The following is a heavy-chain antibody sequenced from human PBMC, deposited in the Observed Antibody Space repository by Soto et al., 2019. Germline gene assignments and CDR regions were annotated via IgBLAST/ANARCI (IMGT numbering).Heavy chain of an antibody. V-gene: IGHV3-7*03. CDR1: GFTFSSYW. J-gene: IGHJ5*02. CDR2: IKQDGSEK. D-gene: IGHD2-2*01. CDR3: AIGDIVVVPAYTKTCDP. Sequence: EVQLVESGGGLVQPGGSLRLSCAASGFTFSSYWMSWVRQAPGKGLEWVANIKQDGSEKYYVDSVKGRFTISRDNAKNSLCVQMNSLRAEDTDVYYCAIGDIVVVPAYTKTCDPWGQRTLVTVSS.